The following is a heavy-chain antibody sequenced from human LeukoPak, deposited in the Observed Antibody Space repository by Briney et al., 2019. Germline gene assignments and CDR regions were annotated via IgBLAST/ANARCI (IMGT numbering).Heavy chain of an antibody. D-gene: IGHD2-15*01. J-gene: IGHJ1*01. CDR1: GFSVGNNY. CDR3: ASDSYSPEYFQH. V-gene: IGHV3-66*01. Sequence: GGSLRLSCAASGFSVGNNYMSWVRQAPGKGLEWVSVIYSGGSTFYADSVKGRFTISRDNSKNTLYLQMNSLRAEDTAVYYCASDSYSPEYFQHWGQGTLVTVSS. CDR2: IYSGGST.